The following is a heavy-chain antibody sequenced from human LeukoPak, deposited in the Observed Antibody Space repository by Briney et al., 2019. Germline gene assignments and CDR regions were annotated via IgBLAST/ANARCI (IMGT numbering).Heavy chain of an antibody. V-gene: IGHV1-69*04. CDR3: ARGSGYGSGWSSNWYFDL. CDR2: IIPILGIA. J-gene: IGHJ2*01. CDR1: GGSFSSYA. Sequence: SVKVSCKASGGSFSSYAISWVRQAAGQGLEWMGRIIPILGIANYAQKFQGRVTITADKSTSTAYMELSSLRSDDTAVYYCARGSGYGSGWSSNWYFDLWGRGTLVTVSA. D-gene: IGHD6-19*01.